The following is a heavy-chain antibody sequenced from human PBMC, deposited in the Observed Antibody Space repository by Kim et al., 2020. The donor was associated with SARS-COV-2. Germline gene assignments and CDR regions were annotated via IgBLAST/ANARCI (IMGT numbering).Heavy chain of an antibody. Sequence: SVKVSCKASGGTLISYAISWVRQAPGQGLEWMGGIIPMFGTTNNAQKFQGRVTITADESTNTAYMELSSLRSEDTAVYYCARDRPYTNYVRAMDVWGQGTTVTVSS. J-gene: IGHJ6*02. CDR1: GGTLISYA. V-gene: IGHV1-69*13. CDR3: ARDRPYTNYVRAMDV. CDR2: IIPMFGTT. D-gene: IGHD4-4*01.